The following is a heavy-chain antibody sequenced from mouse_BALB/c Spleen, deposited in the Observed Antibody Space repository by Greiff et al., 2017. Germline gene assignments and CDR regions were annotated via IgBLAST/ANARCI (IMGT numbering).Heavy chain of an antibody. V-gene: IGHV14-4*02. CDR3: KAGDLSWFAY. CDR2: IDPENGDT. J-gene: IGHJ3*01. Sequence: EVQLQQSGAELARSGASVKLSCTASGFNITDYYMHWVKQRPEQGLAWIGWIDPENGDTEYDPKFQGKATLTADTSSNTAYLQLSSLTSEDTAVYYCKAGDLSWFAYWGQGTLVTVSA. D-gene: IGHD1-1*01. CDR1: GFNITDYY.